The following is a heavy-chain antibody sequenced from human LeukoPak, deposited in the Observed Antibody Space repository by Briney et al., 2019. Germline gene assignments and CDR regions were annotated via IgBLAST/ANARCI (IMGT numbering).Heavy chain of an antibody. V-gene: IGHV1-18*01. CDR2: ISAYNGNT. J-gene: IGHJ5*02. Sequence: GASVKVSCKASGYTFTSYGISWVRQAPGQGLEWMGWISAYNGNTNYAQKLQGRVTMTTDTSTSAAYMELRSLRSDDTAVYYCARGAHLEYCSSTSCYNWFDPWGQGTLVTVSS. D-gene: IGHD2-2*01. CDR1: GYTFTSYG. CDR3: ARGAHLEYCSSTSCYNWFDP.